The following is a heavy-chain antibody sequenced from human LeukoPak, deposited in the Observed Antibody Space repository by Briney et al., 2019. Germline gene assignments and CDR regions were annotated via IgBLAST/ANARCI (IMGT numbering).Heavy chain of an antibody. CDR1: GFTFSDYY. CDR3: ARDRDSRSANYYFDY. V-gene: IGHV3-30-3*01. J-gene: IGHJ4*02. D-gene: IGHD2-21*02. CDR2: LSYDGGDK. Sequence: GGSLRLSCAASGFTFSDYYMSWIRQAPGKGLEWVAVLSYDGGDKHYADSVKGRFTISRDNSKNTLYLLMNSLRAEDTAVYYCARDRDSRSANYYFDYWGQGTLVTVSS.